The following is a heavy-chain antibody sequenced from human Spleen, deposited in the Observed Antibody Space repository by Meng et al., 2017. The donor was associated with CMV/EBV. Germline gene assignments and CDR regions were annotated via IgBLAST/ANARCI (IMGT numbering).Heavy chain of an antibody. CDR3: ARDAESSWIQLWFYFDP. Sequence: ASVKVSCKTSGYIFTDYYLNWVRQAPGQGLEWMGWINPNSGGTNYAQKFQGRVTMTRDTSISTAYMELSRLRSDDTAVYYCARDAESSWIQLWFYFDPWGQGTLVTVSS. V-gene: IGHV1-2*02. J-gene: IGHJ5*02. D-gene: IGHD5-18*01. CDR2: INPNSGGT. CDR1: GYIFTDYY.